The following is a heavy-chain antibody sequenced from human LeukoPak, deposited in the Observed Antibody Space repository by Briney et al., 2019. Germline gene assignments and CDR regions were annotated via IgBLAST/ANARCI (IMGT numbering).Heavy chain of an antibody. CDR3: ATTGYCSSTSCTDY. V-gene: IGHV3-30-3*01. J-gene: IGHJ4*02. CDR2: ISYDGSNK. CDR1: GFTFSSYA. Sequence: GGSLRLSCAASGFTFSSYAMSWVRQAPGKGLEWVAVISYDGSNKYYADSVKGRFTISRDNSKNTLYLQMNSLRAEDTAVYYCATTGYCSSTSCTDYWGQGTLVTVSS. D-gene: IGHD2-2*01.